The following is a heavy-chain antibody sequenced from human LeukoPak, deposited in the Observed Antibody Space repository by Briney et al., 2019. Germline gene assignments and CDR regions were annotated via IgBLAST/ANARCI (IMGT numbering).Heavy chain of an antibody. V-gene: IGHV4-4*07. J-gene: IGHJ4*02. CDR2: IYTSGST. Sequence: SETLSLTCTVSGGSISSYYWSWIRQPAGKGLEWIGRIYTSGSTNYNASLKSRVSMSVDTSKNQFSLKLSSVTAADTAVFYCARQNSGSYREFDYWGQGTLVTVSS. CDR1: GGSISSYY. CDR3: ARQNSGSYREFDY. D-gene: IGHD1-26*01.